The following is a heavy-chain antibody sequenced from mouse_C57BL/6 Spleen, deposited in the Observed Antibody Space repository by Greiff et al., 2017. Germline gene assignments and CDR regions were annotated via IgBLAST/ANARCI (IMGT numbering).Heavy chain of an antibody. V-gene: IGHV1-61*01. CDR3: ARSSYYYCSRALYYFDY. CDR2: IYPSASET. CDR1: GYTFPSYW. Sequence: QVQLQQPGAELVRPGSSVKLSCKASGYTFPSYWLDWVQQRPGQGLEWIANIYPSASETHYNQQFKDKATLTVAKSSSTAYMQLSSLTSEDSAVYYCARSSYYYCSRALYYFDYWGQGTTLTVSS. J-gene: IGHJ2*01. D-gene: IGHD1-1*01.